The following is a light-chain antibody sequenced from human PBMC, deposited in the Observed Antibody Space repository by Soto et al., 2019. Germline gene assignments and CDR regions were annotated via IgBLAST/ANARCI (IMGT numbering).Light chain of an antibody. V-gene: IGKV3-15*01. J-gene: IGKJ5*01. CDR3: QQYNSWQGT. CDR1: QSLRGY. CDR2: GVS. Sequence: EIVMTQSPPTLSVSPGERVTLSCRASQSLRGYLAWYQVKPGRAPRLLVYGVSTRATGVPARFSGSVSGTEFTLTISSLQSEDFAVYYCQQYNSWQGTFGQGTRLETK.